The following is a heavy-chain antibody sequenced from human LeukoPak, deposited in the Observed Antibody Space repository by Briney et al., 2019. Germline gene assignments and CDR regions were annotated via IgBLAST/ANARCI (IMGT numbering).Heavy chain of an antibody. Sequence: SETLSLTCAVSGGSISSSNWWSWVRQPPGKGLEWIGEIYHSGSINYNPSLKSRVTISVDKSKNQFSLKLTSVTAADTAVYYCARDQGRYGSGSYYENRGYYYGLDVWGQGTTVTVSS. CDR3: ARDQGRYGSGSYYENRGYYYGLDV. CDR2: IYHSGSI. D-gene: IGHD3-10*01. CDR1: GGSISSSNW. J-gene: IGHJ6*02. V-gene: IGHV4-4*02.